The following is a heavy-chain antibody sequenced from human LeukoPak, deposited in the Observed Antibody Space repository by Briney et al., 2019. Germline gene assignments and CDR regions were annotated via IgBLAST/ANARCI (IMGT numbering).Heavy chain of an antibody. J-gene: IGHJ4*02. CDR1: GFTFDDYA. V-gene: IGHV3-9*01. D-gene: IGHD6-13*01. Sequence: PGGSLRLSCTASGFTFDDYAMHWVRQVPGKGLEWVSGISWNSGSIGYAGSVKGRFTISRDNAKNSLYLQMNSLRAEDTALYYCAKDPGYSSSWLFDYWGQETLVTVSS. CDR2: ISWNSGSI. CDR3: AKDPGYSSSWLFDY.